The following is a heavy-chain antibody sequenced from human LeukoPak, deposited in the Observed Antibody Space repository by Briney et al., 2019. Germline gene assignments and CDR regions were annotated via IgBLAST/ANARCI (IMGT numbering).Heavy chain of an antibody. J-gene: IGHJ4*02. CDR3: ARGTIPQYYFDY. CDR2: IYYSGST. CDR1: GGSISSGDYY. V-gene: IGHV4-30-4*02. Sequence: SETLSLTCTVSGGSISSGDYYWSWIRQPPGKGLEWIGYIYYSGSTYYNPSLKSRVTISVDTSKNQFSLKLSSVTAADTAVYYCARGTIPQYYFDYWGQGTLVTVSS. D-gene: IGHD3-3*01.